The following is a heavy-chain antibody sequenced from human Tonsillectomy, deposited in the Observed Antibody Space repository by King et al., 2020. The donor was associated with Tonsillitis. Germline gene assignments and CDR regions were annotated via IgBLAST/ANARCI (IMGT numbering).Heavy chain of an antibody. V-gene: IGHV3-53*01. D-gene: IGHD6-13*01. Sequence: EVQLVESGGGLIQPGGSLRLSCAASGFTFSTHYMSWVRQAPGKGLAWVSVIYGGGSTFYADSVKGRFTISRDSSKNTVYLEMNSVRVEDTAMYYCARTSPGVAAAGTINFDSWGQGTLVTVSS. J-gene: IGHJ4*02. CDR1: GFTFSTHY. CDR3: ARTSPGVAAAGTINFDS. CDR2: IYGGGST.